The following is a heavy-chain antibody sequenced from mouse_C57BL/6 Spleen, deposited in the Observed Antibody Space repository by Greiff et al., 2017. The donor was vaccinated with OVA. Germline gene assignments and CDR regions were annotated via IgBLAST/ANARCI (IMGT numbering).Heavy chain of an antibody. J-gene: IGHJ4*01. CDR2: IDPETGGT. CDR3: TREAMVTTGDYYAMDY. CDR1: GYTFTDYE. V-gene: IGHV1-15*01. D-gene: IGHD2-2*01. Sequence: VQLQQSGAELVRPGASVTLSCKASGYTFTDYEMHWVKQTPVHGLEWIGAIDPETGGTAYNQKFKGKAILTADKSSSTAYMERRSLTSEDSAVYYCTREAMVTTGDYYAMDYWGQGTSVTVSS.